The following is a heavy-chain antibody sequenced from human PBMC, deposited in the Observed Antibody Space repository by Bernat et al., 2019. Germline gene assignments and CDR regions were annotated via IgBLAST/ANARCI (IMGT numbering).Heavy chain of an antibody. J-gene: IGHJ3*01. V-gene: IGHV3-11*06. CDR3: ARGGVPYAFEV. CDR2: ISSSSSYT. D-gene: IGHD1-1*01. CDR1: GFTFSDYY. Sequence: QVQLVESGGGLVKPGGSLRLSCAASGFTFSDYYMSWIRQAPGKGLEWVSYISSSSSYTNYADSVKGRFTISRDNAKNTLYLQMNSLGAEDMAVYYCARGGVPYAFEVWGRGTTVTVSS.